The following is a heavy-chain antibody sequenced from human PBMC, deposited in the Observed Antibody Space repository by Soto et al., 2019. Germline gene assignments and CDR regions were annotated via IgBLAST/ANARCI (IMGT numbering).Heavy chain of an antibody. CDR1: GFTFSSYS. CDR3: ARYTTVTTYEVYYYYGMDV. V-gene: IGHV3-48*02. CDR2: ISSSSSTI. J-gene: IGHJ6*02. Sequence: PGGSLRLSCAASGFTFSSYSMNWVRQAPGKGLEWVSYISSSSSTIYYADSVKGRFTISRDNAKNSLYLQMNSLRDEDTAVYYCARYTTVTTYEVYYYYGMDVWGQGTTVTVSS. D-gene: IGHD4-17*01.